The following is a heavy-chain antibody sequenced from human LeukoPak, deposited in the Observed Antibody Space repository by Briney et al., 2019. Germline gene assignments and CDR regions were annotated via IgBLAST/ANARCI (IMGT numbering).Heavy chain of an antibody. V-gene: IGHV4-59*01. CDR2: MYNSGST. Sequence: SETLSLTCTVSGGSITTYSWSWIRQPPGKGLEWIGYMYNSGSTKYNPSLKSRVTISLDTSKNQFSLKLSSVSAADTAVYYCARSYDYLYYFDHWGQGTLVTVSS. CDR3: ARSYDYLYYFDH. CDR1: GGSITTYS. D-gene: IGHD3-22*01. J-gene: IGHJ4*02.